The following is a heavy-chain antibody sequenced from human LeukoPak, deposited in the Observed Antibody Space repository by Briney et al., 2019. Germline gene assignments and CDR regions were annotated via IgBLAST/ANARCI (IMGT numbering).Heavy chain of an antibody. Sequence: SETLSLTCTASGGSISSYYWSRIRQPPGKGLEWIGYIYYSGSTNYNPSLKSRVTISVDTSKNQFSLKLSSVTAADTAVYYCARHAYGGNNFWFDPWGQGTLVTVSS. J-gene: IGHJ5*02. D-gene: IGHD4-23*01. CDR3: ARHAYGGNNFWFDP. CDR2: IYYSGST. V-gene: IGHV4-59*08. CDR1: GGSISSYY.